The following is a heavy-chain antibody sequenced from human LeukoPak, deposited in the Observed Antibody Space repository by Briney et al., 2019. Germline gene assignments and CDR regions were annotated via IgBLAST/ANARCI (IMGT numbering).Heavy chain of an antibody. CDR1: GGSIGSGGYS. V-gene: IGHV4-30-2*01. CDR2: IYHDGST. D-gene: IGHD4-17*01. CDR3: ARQGGYGDYEGFDP. Sequence: PSETLSLTCAVSGGSIGSGGYSWSWIRQPPGKGLEWIGYIYHDGSTYYNSSLKSRLSMSVDTSKNQFSLKLSSVTAADTAVYYCARQGGYGDYEGFDPWGQGTLVTVSS. J-gene: IGHJ5*02.